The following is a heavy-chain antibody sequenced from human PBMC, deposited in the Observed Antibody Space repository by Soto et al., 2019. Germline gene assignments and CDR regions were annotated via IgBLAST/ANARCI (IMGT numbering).Heavy chain of an antibody. CDR1: GGTFSSYA. D-gene: IGHD3-3*01. J-gene: IGHJ4*02. CDR3: ASERVEIFGVVGYFDY. CDR2: IIPIFGTA. Sequence: QVQLVQSGAEVKKPGSSVKVSCKASGGTFSSYAISWVRQAPGQGLEWMGGIIPIFGTANYAQKFQGRVTITADESTSTAYMELSSLRAEDTAVYYCASERVEIFGVVGYFDYWGQGTLVTVSS. V-gene: IGHV1-69*01.